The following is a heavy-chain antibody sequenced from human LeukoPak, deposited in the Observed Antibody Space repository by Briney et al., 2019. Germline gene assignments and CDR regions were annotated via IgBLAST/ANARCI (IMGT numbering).Heavy chain of an antibody. V-gene: IGHV4-39*07. CDR1: GGSISSSSYY. CDR3: ARDGYDFWSGYYTLYYYYYMDV. CDR2: IYYSGST. J-gene: IGHJ6*03. D-gene: IGHD3-3*01. Sequence: PSETLSLTCTVSGGSISSSSYYWGWIRQPPGKGLEWIGSIYYSGSTYYNPSLKSRVTISVDTSKNQFSLKLSSVTAADTAVYYCARDGYDFWSGYYTLYYYYYMDVWGKGTTVTVSS.